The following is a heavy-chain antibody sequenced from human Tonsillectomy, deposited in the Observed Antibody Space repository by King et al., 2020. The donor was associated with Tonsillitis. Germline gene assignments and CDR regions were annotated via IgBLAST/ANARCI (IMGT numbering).Heavy chain of an antibody. J-gene: IGHJ6*03. CDR3: ARDRGGEFWSGPYYMDV. D-gene: IGHD3-3*01. CDR1: GGSISNYY. Sequence: VQLQESGPGLVKPSETLSLTCTVSGGSISNYYWSWIRQPPGKGLEWIGYIYYRGSTKYNASLKSRVTISVDTSKNQFALKLRSVTAADTAVYYCARDRGGEFWSGPYYMDVWGEGTTVTVSS. V-gene: IGHV4-59*01. CDR2: IYYRGST.